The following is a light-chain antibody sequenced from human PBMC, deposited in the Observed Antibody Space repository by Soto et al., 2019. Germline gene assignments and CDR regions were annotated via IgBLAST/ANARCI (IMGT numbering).Light chain of an antibody. CDR2: INRDGSH. CDR3: QTWGTGIQV. J-gene: IGLJ2*01. V-gene: IGLV4-69*01. Sequence: QLVLTQSPSASASLGASVKLTCTLSSGHSSYAIAWHQQQPEKGPRYLMKINRDGSHSKGDGIPDRFSGSSSGAERYLTISSLQSEDEADYYCQTWGTGIQVFGGGTKVTVL. CDR1: SGHSSYA.